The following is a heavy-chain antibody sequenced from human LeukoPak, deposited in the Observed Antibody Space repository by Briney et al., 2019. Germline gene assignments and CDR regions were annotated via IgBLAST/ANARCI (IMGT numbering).Heavy chain of an antibody. Sequence: ASVKVSCKASGYTFTGYHMHWVRQAPGQGLEWMGWINPNSGGTNYAQKFQGRVTMTRDTSISTAYMELSRLRSDDTAVYYCASPINYYDSSGYYGFDYWGQGTLVTVSS. CDR3: ASPINYYDSSGYYGFDY. CDR2: INPNSGGT. CDR1: GYTFTGYH. J-gene: IGHJ4*02. D-gene: IGHD3-22*01. V-gene: IGHV1-2*02.